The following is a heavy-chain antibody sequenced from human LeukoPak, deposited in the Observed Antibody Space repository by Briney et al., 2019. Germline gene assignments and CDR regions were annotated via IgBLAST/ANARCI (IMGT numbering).Heavy chain of an antibody. Sequence: PGGSLRLSCAAPGFTFSNAWMSWVRQAPGKGLEWVSVIYSGGSTYYADSVKGRFTISRDNSKNTLYLQMNSLRAEDTAVYYCARDTGGSFDYWGQGTLVTVSS. CDR1: GFTFSNAW. CDR2: IYSGGST. CDR3: ARDTGGSFDY. J-gene: IGHJ4*02. V-gene: IGHV3-53*01. D-gene: IGHD1-14*01.